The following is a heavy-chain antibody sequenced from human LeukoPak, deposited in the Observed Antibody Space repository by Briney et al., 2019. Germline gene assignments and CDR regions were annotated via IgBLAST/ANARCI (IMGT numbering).Heavy chain of an antibody. CDR2: IYSGGST. CDR3: AREGPYCSGGICYRKYFFDY. J-gene: IGHJ4*02. V-gene: IGHV3-53*01. CDR1: GFAFSSYW. Sequence: GGSLRLSCAASGFAFSSYWMGWVRQAPGKGLEWVSLIYSGGSTYYADSVKGRFTISRDNSKNTLYLQMNSLRAEDTAVYYCAREGPYCSGGICYRKYFFDYWGQGTLVTVSS. D-gene: IGHD2-15*01.